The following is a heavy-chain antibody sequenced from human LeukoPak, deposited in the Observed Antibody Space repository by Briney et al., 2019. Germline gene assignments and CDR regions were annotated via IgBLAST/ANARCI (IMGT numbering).Heavy chain of an antibody. CDR3: AKKPAAIAFYYYYMDV. CDR1: GVTFSSYG. Sequence: PGGSLRLSCAASGVTFSSYGMHWVRQAPGNGLEWVAFIRYDGSNKYYADSVKCRFTISRENSKNTLYLQMNSLRADDTAVYYCAKKPAAIAFYYYYMDVWGKGTTVTVSS. D-gene: IGHD2-2*02. CDR2: IRYDGSNK. V-gene: IGHV3-30*02. J-gene: IGHJ6*03.